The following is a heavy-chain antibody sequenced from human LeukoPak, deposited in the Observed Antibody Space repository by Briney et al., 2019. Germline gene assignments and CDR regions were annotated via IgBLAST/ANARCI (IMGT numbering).Heavy chain of an antibody. V-gene: IGHV3-74*01. CDR1: GFTFNNYW. D-gene: IGHD6-19*01. Sequence: GGSLRLSCVASGFTFNNYWMHWVRQVPGKGLVWVSRINSDGSTTSYADSVKGRFTISRDNAKNTLYLQMSSLRAEDTAIYYCARAYSSGWYVPGDYWGQGTLVTVSS. J-gene: IGHJ4*02. CDR3: ARAYSSGWYVPGDY. CDR2: INSDGSTT.